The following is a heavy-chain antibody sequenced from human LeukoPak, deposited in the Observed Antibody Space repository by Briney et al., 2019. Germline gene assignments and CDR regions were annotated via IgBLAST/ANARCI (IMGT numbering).Heavy chain of an antibody. J-gene: IGHJ4*02. Sequence: GGSLRLSCAASGFTFSNAWMSWVRQAPGKGLEWVGRIKSKTDGGTTDYAAPVKGRFTISRDDSKNTLYLQMNSLRVEDTAVYYCARDPIAVAERHYFDYWGQGTLVTVSS. CDR1: GFTFSNAW. CDR3: ARDPIAVAERHYFDY. V-gene: IGHV3-15*01. CDR2: IKSKTDGGTT. D-gene: IGHD6-19*01.